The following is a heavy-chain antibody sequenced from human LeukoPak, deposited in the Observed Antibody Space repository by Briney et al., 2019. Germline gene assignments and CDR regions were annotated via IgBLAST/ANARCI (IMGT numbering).Heavy chain of an antibody. V-gene: IGHV3-9*01. CDR1: GFTFDDYA. D-gene: IGHD4-11*01. CDR3: AREDHSNYNY. CDR2: ISWNSGSI. J-gene: IGHJ4*02. Sequence: GRSLGLSCAASGFTFDDYAMHWVRQAPGKGLEWVSGISWNSGSIGYADSVKGRFTISRDNAKNSLYLQMNSLRAEDTAEYYCAREDHSNYNYWGQGTLVTVSS.